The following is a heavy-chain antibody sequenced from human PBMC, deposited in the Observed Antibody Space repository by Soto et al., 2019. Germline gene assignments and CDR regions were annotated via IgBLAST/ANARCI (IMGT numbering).Heavy chain of an antibody. CDR3: ARDLRLLRGWFDP. CDR2: IYYSGST. Sequence: QVQLQESGPGLVKPSETLSLTCTVSGGSISSYYWNWIRQPPGKGLEWIGYIYYSGSTNYNPSLKSRVTISVDTSKNQCSLKLSSVTAADTAVYYCARDLRLLRGWFDPWGQGTLVTVSS. V-gene: IGHV4-59*01. J-gene: IGHJ5*02. CDR1: GGSISSYY. D-gene: IGHD3-3*01.